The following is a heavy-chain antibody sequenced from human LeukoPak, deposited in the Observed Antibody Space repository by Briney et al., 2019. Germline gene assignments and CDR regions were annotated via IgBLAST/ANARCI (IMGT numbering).Heavy chain of an antibody. CDR2: IIPIFGTA. Sequence: ASVKVSCKASGGTFSSYAISWVRQAPGQGLEWMGGIIPIFGTANYAQKLQGRVTITADESTSTAYMELRSLRSDDTAVYYCAREAGGNFDYWGQGTLVTVSS. D-gene: IGHD3-16*01. V-gene: IGHV1-69*13. J-gene: IGHJ4*02. CDR1: GGTFSSYA. CDR3: AREAGGNFDY.